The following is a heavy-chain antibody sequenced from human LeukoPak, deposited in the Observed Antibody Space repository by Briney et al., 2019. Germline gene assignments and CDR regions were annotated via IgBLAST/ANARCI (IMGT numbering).Heavy chain of an antibody. Sequence: ASVTVSCKASGYTFTGYYMHWVRQAPGQGLEWMGWINPNSGGTNYAQKFQGRVTMTRDTSISTAYMELSRLRSDDTAVYYCARGLKYSSSWYWGPYYFDYWGQGTLVTVSS. J-gene: IGHJ4*02. CDR2: INPNSGGT. CDR3: ARGLKYSSSWYWGPYYFDY. D-gene: IGHD6-13*01. CDR1: GYTFTGYY. V-gene: IGHV1-2*02.